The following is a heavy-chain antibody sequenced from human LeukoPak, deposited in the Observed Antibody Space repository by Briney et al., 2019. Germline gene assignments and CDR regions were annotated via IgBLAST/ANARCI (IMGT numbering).Heavy chain of an antibody. CDR2: ITGSGGST. CDR3: AKVLSGPYYYFFY. J-gene: IGHJ4*02. Sequence: PGGSLRLSCAASGFTFSNYAMSWVRQAPGKGLEWFSGITGSGGSTYYADSVKGRFTISRDNSKHTLDLQMNSLRAEDTAKYFCAKVLSGPYYYFFYWGLGTLVTVSS. CDR1: GFTFSNYA. D-gene: IGHD1-26*01. V-gene: IGHV3-23*01.